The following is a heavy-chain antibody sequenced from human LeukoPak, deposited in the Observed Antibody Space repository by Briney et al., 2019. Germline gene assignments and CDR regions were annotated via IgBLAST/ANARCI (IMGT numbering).Heavy chain of an antibody. J-gene: IGHJ4*02. CDR2: ISGSGGST. V-gene: IGHV3-23*01. Sequence: PGGSLRLSCAASGFTFSSYAMSWVRQAPGKGLEWVSAISGSGGSTYYADSVKGRFTISRDNSKNTLYLQMNSLRAEDKAVYYCAKQRQQWLDRTFDYWGQGTLVTVSS. D-gene: IGHD6-19*01. CDR3: AKQRQQWLDRTFDY. CDR1: GFTFSSYA.